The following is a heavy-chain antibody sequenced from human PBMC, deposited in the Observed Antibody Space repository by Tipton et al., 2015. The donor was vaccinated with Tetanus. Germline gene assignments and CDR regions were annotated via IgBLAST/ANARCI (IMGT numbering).Heavy chain of an antibody. J-gene: IGHJ6*02. CDR1: RFTFSDFH. CDR2: ISSRGSTL. CDR3: AREAPKTSAYYSGLDV. Sequence: GSLRLSCAASRFTFSDFHMNWIRQAPGKGLEWLSYISSRGSTLYYADSVKGRFTISRDNAKDFLYLDMDSLRPDDTAVYYCAREAPKTSAYYSGLDVWGQGTTVTV. V-gene: IGHV3-11*01.